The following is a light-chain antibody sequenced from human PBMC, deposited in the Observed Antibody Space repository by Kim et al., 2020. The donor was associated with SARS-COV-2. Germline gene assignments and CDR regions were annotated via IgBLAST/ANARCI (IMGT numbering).Light chain of an antibody. CDR1: SLRNYY. CDR2: GKY. J-gene: IGLJ1*01. V-gene: IGLV3-19*01. CDR3: NSRDSSGNHYV. Sequence: LGQTVRITCQGDSLRNYYASWYQQKPGQAPVLVIYGKYNRPSGIPDRFSGSSSGNTASLAITGAQAEDEADYYCNSRDSSGNHYVFGTGTKVTVL.